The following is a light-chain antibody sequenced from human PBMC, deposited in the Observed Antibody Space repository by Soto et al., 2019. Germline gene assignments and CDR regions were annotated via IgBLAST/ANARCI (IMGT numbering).Light chain of an antibody. J-gene: IGLJ2*01. CDR1: NIGSKS. V-gene: IGLV3-9*01. Sequence: SYELTQPLSVSVALGQTASITCGGNNIGSKSVHWYQQRPGQAPVLVIYRDSNRPSGIPERFSGSNSGNTATLTISRAQAGDESDYYCQVWDSSVGVFGGGTKLTVL. CDR2: RDS. CDR3: QVWDSSVGV.